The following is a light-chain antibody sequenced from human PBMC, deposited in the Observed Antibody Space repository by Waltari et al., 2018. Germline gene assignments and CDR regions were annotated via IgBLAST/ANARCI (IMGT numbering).Light chain of an antibody. J-gene: IGKJ1*01. CDR3: QQYYSIPWT. CDR2: WAS. CDR1: PNFLYRPHNKSF. Sequence: DIVMTQSPDSLAGSLGERATVNGKSSPNFLYRPHNKSFLAWFQQKLGQPPKLLIYWASTRESGVPVRFSGSGSGRDFTLTISSLQAEDVAVYYCQQYYSIPWTFGQGTKVEIK. V-gene: IGKV4-1*01.